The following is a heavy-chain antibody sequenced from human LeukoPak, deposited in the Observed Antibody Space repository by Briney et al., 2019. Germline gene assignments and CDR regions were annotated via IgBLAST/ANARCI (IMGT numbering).Heavy chain of an antibody. D-gene: IGHD1-26*01. CDR1: GFTFSSYG. Sequence: GGSLRLSCAASGFTFSSYGMHWVRQAPGKGLEWVAVISYDGSNKYYADSVKGRFTISRDNSKNTLYLQMNSLRAEDTAMYYCAKDHQWVLDYWGQGTLVTVSS. CDR3: AKDHQWVLDY. V-gene: IGHV3-30*18. CDR2: ISYDGSNK. J-gene: IGHJ4*02.